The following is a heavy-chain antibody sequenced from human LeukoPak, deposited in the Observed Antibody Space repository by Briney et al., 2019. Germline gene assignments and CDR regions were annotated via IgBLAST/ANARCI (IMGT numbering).Heavy chain of an antibody. CDR2: IWYDGSNK. V-gene: IGHV3-30*02. CDR3: AKGNNSGYRTFDY. J-gene: IGHJ4*02. Sequence: GGSLRLSCAASGFTFSSYGMHWVRQAPGKGLEWVAVIWYDGSNKYYADSVKGRFTISRDNSKNTLYLQMNSLRAEDTALYYCAKGNNSGYRTFDYWGQGTLVTVSS. D-gene: IGHD3-22*01. CDR1: GFTFSSYG.